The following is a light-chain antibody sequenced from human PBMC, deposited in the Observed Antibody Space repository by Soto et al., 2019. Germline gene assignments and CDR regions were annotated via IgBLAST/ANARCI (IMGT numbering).Light chain of an antibody. J-gene: IGKJ1*01. CDR1: QTISSW. Sequence: DIQMTQSPSTLSGSVGDRVTITCRASQTISSWLAWYQQKPGKATKLMIYKAYTLKSGVPSRFSGSGSGTEFTLTISSLQPDDFATYYCQHYNSYSEAFGQGTKVELK. V-gene: IGKV1-5*03. CDR2: KAY. CDR3: QHYNSYSEA.